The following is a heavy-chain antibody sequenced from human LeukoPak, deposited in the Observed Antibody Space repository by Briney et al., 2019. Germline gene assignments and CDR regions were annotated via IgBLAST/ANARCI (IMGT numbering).Heavy chain of an antibody. CDR1: GGSISSYY. CDR3: ARVVPYGANSLNAFDL. V-gene: IGHV4-59*01. CDR2: VYYSGST. Sequence: PSETLSLTCTVSGGSISSYYWTWIRQPPGKGLEWIGYVYYSGSTNYNPSLKSRVTISVDTSKNQFSLKLASVTAADTAVYYCARVVPYGANSLNAFDLWGQGTMVTVSS. D-gene: IGHD4-23*01. J-gene: IGHJ3*01.